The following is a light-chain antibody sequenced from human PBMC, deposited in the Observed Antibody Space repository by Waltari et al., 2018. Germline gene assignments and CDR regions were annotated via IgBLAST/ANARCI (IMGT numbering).Light chain of an antibody. CDR2: AAS. V-gene: IGKV1-39*01. Sequence: DIQMTQSPSSLSASVGARVTISCRASQTISIYLNWFQQKPGKAPKLLIYAASSLQSGVPSRFSGSGSGTDFTLTISSLQPEDFATYYCQHSYSTPPFTFGPVTKVDIK. J-gene: IGKJ3*01. CDR3: QHSYSTPPFT. CDR1: QTISIY.